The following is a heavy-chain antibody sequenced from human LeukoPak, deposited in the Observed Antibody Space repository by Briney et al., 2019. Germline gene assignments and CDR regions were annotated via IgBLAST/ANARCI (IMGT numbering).Heavy chain of an antibody. Sequence: ASVKVSCKASGYTFTSYAMHWVRQAPGQRLEWMGWINAGNGNTKYSQKFQGRVTITRDTSASTAYMELSSLRSEDTAVYYCARGLMSGTTFNYWGQGTLVTVSS. D-gene: IGHD1-7*01. V-gene: IGHV1-3*01. J-gene: IGHJ4*02. CDR3: ARGLMSGTTFNY. CDR1: GYTFTSYA. CDR2: INAGNGNT.